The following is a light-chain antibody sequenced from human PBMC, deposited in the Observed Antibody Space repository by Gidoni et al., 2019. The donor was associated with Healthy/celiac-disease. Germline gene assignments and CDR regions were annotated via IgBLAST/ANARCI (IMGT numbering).Light chain of an antibody. CDR1: SSDVGGYNY. J-gene: IGLJ3*02. Sequence: QSALTQPASVSGSPGQSIPISCTGTSSDVGGYNYVSWYQQHPGKAPKLMIYEVSNRPSGVSNRFSGSKSGNTASLTISGLQAEDEADYYCSSYTSSSTPGWVFGGGTKLTVL. CDR3: SSYTSSSTPGWV. V-gene: IGLV2-14*01. CDR2: EVS.